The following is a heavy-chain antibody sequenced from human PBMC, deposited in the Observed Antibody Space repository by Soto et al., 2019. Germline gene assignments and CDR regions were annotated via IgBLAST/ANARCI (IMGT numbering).Heavy chain of an antibody. D-gene: IGHD1-1*01. CDR1: GGSISSGGYS. CDR2: IYHSGST. Sequence: PSETLSLTCAVSGGSISSGGYSWSWIRQPPGKGLEWIGYIYHSGSTNYNPSLKSRVTISVDTSKNQFSLKLSSVTAADTAVYYCARGPLYRRTFDYWGQGTLVTVSS. J-gene: IGHJ4*02. V-gene: IGHV4-30-2*01. CDR3: ARGPLYRRTFDY.